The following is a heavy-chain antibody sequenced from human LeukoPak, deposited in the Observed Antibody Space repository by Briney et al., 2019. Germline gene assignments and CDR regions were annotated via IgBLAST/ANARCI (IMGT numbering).Heavy chain of an antibody. CDR1: RFTFSNYG. D-gene: IGHD6-13*01. Sequence: GGSLRPSCVASRFTFSNYGMHWVRQAPGKGLEWVAFIWYDGSNKDYADSVKGRFTISRDESKNTMYLQMNSLRVEDTAVYYCARDPRYTSSSIDYWGQGTLVTVSS. V-gene: IGHV3-33*01. J-gene: IGHJ4*02. CDR2: IWYDGSNK. CDR3: ARDPRYTSSSIDY.